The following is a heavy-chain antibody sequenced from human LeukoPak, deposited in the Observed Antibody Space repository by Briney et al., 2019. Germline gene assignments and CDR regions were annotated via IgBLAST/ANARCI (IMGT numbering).Heavy chain of an antibody. Sequence: GGSLRLSCVASGFTFDDYTMHWVRQAPGKGLEWVSLISWDGGSTYYADSVKGRFTISRDNSKNSLYLQMNSLRTEDTALYYCAKDNGSGSYYNGIYGMDVWGQGTTVTVSS. J-gene: IGHJ6*02. D-gene: IGHD3-10*01. CDR3: AKDNGSGSYYNGIYGMDV. CDR1: GFTFDDYT. CDR2: ISWDGGST. V-gene: IGHV3-43*01.